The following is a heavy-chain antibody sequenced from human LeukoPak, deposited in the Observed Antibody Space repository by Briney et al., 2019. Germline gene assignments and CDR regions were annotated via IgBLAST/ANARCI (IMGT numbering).Heavy chain of an antibody. CDR3: ARERQLVTDY. CDR2: VTGSGTTK. CDR1: GFSFSTYS. J-gene: IGHJ4*01. V-gene: IGHV3-21*06. Sequence: GGSLRLSCVASGFSFSTYSMNWVRRAPGKGLEWVSSVTGSGTTKYYADSVKGRFVISRDNAKNSLYLQMNSLRAEDTAVYFCARERQLVTDYWGPGTLVTVSS. D-gene: IGHD6-6*01.